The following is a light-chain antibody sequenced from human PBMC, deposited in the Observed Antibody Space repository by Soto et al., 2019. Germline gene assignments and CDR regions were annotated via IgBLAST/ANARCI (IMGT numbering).Light chain of an antibody. V-gene: IGKV3-20*01. CDR2: GAS. CDR3: QQDASSPPIT. CDR1: QSVSSSY. Sequence: EIVLTQSPGALSLSPGERATLSCRAIQSVSSSYLAWYQQKPGQAPRLLIYGASSRATGVPDRFSGSGSGTDFTLTISRLEPEDFAVYYCQQDASSPPITFAQGTRLEIK. J-gene: IGKJ5*01.